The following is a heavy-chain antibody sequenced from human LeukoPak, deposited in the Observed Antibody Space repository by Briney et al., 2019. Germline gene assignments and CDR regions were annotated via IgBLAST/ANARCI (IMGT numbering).Heavy chain of an antibody. J-gene: IGHJ6*02. D-gene: IGHD3-9*01. CDR3: ARDQLRYFDWLLRVYYYGMDV. Sequence: ASVKVSCKASGYTFTSYGISWVRQAPGQGLEWMGWISAYNGNTNYAQKLQGRVTMTTDTSTSTAYMELRSLRSDDTAVYYCARDQLRYFDWLLRVYYYGMDVWGQGTTVTVSS. V-gene: IGHV1-18*01. CDR1: GYTFTSYG. CDR2: ISAYNGNT.